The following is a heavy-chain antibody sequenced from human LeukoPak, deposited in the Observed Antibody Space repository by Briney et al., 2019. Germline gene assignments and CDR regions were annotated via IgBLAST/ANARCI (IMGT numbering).Heavy chain of an antibody. D-gene: IGHD1-1*01. CDR3: ARQPRLASVHY. CDR2: IYYSGST. CDR1: GGSISSSSYY. Sequence: PSETLSLTCTVSGGSISSSSYYWGWIRQPPGKGLEWIGSIYYSGSTYYNPSLKSRVTISVDTSKNQFSLKLSSVTAADTAAYYCARQPRLASVHYWGQGTLVTVSS. J-gene: IGHJ4*02. V-gene: IGHV4-39*01.